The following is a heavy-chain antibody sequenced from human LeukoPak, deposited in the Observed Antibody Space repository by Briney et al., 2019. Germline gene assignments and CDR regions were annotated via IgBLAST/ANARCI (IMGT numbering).Heavy chain of an antibody. CDR1: GGTFSSYA. CDR2: IIPILGIA. J-gene: IGHJ5*02. V-gene: IGHV1-69*04. Sequence: ASVKVSCKASGGTFSSYAISWVRQAPGQGLEWMGRIIPILGIANYAQKFQGRVTITADKSTSTAYMELSSLRSEDTAVYYCVRDQAAVARGGFDPWGQGTLVTVSS. D-gene: IGHD6-19*01. CDR3: VRDQAAVARGGFDP.